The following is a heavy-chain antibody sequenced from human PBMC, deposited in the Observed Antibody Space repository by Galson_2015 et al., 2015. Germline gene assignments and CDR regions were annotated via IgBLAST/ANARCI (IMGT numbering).Heavy chain of an antibody. Sequence: QSGAEVKKPGESLTISCKGSGYSFTSYWIGWVRQMPGKGLEWMGIIYPGDSDTRYSPSFQGQVTISADKSISTAYLQWSSLKASDTAMYYCARHKSSDSPSRAYYYYYYGMDVWGQGTTVTVSS. J-gene: IGHJ6*02. CDR1: GYSFTSYW. CDR3: ARHKSSDSPSRAYYYYYYGMDV. CDR2: IYPGDSDT. D-gene: IGHD3-22*01. V-gene: IGHV5-51*01.